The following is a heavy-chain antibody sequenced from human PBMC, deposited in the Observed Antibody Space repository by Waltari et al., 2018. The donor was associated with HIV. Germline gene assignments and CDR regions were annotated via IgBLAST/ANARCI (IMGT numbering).Heavy chain of an antibody. CDR2: ISWNRGST. V-gene: IGHV3-9*01. Sequence: EVQLVESGGGLVQPGRDLRLSCAASGFTFDDYAMHWVWKAPVKGLEWGSGISWNRGSTGYADSVKGRFTISRDNAKNSLYLQMNSLRAEDTALYYCAKGGVARSYYHYYGMDVWGQGTTVTVSS. J-gene: IGHJ6*02. CDR1: GFTFDDYA. CDR3: AKGGVARSYYHYYGMDV. D-gene: IGHD5-12*01.